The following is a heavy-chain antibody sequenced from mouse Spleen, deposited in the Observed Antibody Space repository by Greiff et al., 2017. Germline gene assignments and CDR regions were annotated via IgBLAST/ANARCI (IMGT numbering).Heavy chain of an antibody. V-gene: IGHV5-4*02. Sequence: EVKLVESGGGLVKPGGSLKLSCAASGFTFSDYYMYWVRQTPEKRLEWVATISDGGSYTYYPDSVKGRFTISRDNAKNNLYLQMSSLKSEDTAMYYCARDWDLDYWGQGTTLTVSS. CDR3: ARDWDLDY. J-gene: IGHJ2*01. CDR2: ISDGGSYT. CDR1: GFTFSDYY. D-gene: IGHD4-1*01.